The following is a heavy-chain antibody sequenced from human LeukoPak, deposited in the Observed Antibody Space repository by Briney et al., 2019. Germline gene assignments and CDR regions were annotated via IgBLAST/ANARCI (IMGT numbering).Heavy chain of an antibody. Sequence: PSETLSLTCTVSGGSINYYYWMWIRQPPGKGLEWIGYIYYSGSTNYNPSLKSRVTISVDTSKNQFSLKLSSVTAADTAVYYCARVPAAPRLYMDVWGQGTTVIVSS. D-gene: IGHD2-2*01. CDR2: IYYSGST. CDR1: GGSINYYY. CDR3: ARVPAAPRLYMDV. J-gene: IGHJ6*02. V-gene: IGHV4-59*01.